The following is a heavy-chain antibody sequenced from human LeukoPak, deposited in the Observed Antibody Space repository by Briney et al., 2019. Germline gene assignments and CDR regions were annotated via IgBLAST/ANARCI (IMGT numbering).Heavy chain of an antibody. D-gene: IGHD2-2*01. J-gene: IGHJ4*02. Sequence: ASVKVSCKVSGYTLTELSMHWVRQAPGKGLEWMGGFDPEDGETIYAQKFQGRVTMTEDTSTDTAYMELSSLRSEDTAVYYCATVRLVPAATLPFDYWGQGTLVTVSS. V-gene: IGHV1-24*01. CDR2: FDPEDGET. CDR3: ATVRLVPAATLPFDY. CDR1: GYTLTELS.